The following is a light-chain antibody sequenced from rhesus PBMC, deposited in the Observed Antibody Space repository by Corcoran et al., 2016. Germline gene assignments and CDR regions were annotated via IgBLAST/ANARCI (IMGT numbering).Light chain of an antibody. CDR2: GAS. CDR3: QQYSNWPLA. CDR1: QSVSSS. J-gene: IGKJ3*01. V-gene: IGKV3-42*03. Sequence: EIVMTQSPATLSLSPGERATLSCSASQSVSSSLAWYQQKPGQAPRLVIYGASSRATGTPDRCSGSGSGTEVTLTISSLEPEDFAVYYCQQYSNWPLAFGPGTKLDI.